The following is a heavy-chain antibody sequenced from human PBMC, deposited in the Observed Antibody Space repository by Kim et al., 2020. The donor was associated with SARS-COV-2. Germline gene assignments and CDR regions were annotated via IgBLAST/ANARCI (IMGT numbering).Heavy chain of an antibody. V-gene: IGHV3-7*01. CDR3: ARVKSPGIAVAGTGHAFDI. CDR2: IKQDGSEK. Sequence: GGSLRLSCAASGFTFSSYWMSWVRQAPGKGLEWVANIKQDGSEKYYVDSVKGRFTISRDNAKNSLYLQMNSLRAEDTAVYYCARVKSPGIAVAGTGHAFDIRGQGTMVTVSS. D-gene: IGHD6-19*01. CDR1: GFTFSSYW. J-gene: IGHJ3*02.